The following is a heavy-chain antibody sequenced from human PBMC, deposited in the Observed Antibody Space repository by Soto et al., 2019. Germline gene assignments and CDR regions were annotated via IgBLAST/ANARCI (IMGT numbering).Heavy chain of an antibody. D-gene: IGHD3-22*01. J-gene: IGHJ3*02. Sequence: EVQLLESGGGLVQPGGSLRLSCAAYGFTFSSYVMSWVRQAPGKGLEWVSAISGSGGSTYYADSVKGRFTISRDNSKNTLYLQMNSLRAEDTAVYYCASPYYYDSSGYPYDAFDIWGQGTMVTVSS. CDR2: ISGSGGST. CDR3: ASPYYYDSSGYPYDAFDI. V-gene: IGHV3-23*01. CDR1: GFTFSSYV.